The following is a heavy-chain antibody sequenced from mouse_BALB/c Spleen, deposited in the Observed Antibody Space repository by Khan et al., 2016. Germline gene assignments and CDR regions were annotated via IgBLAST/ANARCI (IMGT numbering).Heavy chain of an antibody. D-gene: IGHD1-2*01. Sequence: QVQLQQSGAELVKPGASVKLSCKASGFTFTDNTIHWVKQKSGQGLEWIGWFYPGSVSIKYNEKFKDKATLTADKSSSTVYMELSRLTSEDSAVYLCVRHEFTTAPFAYWGQGTLVTVSA. CDR1: GFTFTDNT. CDR2: FYPGSVSI. V-gene: IGHV1-62-2*01. CDR3: VRHEFTTAPFAY. J-gene: IGHJ3*01.